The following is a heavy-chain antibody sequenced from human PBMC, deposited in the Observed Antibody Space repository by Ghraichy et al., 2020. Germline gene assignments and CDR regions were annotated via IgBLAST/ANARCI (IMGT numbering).Heavy chain of an antibody. CDR1: GFTFSSYA. CDR2: ISGSGGST. V-gene: IGHV3-23*01. D-gene: IGHD2-2*01. J-gene: IGHJ5*02. CDR3: AKDSQYCSSTSCYPGDWFHP. Sequence: GGSLRLSCAASGFTFSSYAMSWVRQAPGKGLEWVSAISGSGGSTYYADSVKGRFTISRDNSKNTLYLQMNSLRAEDTAVYYCAKDSQYCSSTSCYPGDWFHPWGHETLVTVSS.